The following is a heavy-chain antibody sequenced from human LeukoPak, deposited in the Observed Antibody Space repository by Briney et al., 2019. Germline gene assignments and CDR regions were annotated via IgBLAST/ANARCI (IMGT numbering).Heavy chain of an antibody. J-gene: IGHJ4*02. CDR3: AKDKDPWKSTSISDFDY. V-gene: IGHV3-30*02. CDR2: IRYDGSNK. Sequence: GGSLRLSCAASGFTFSSYGMHWVRQAPGKGLEWVAFIRYDGSNKYYADSVKGRFTISRDNSKNTLYLQMNSLRAEDAAMYFCAKDKDPWKSTSISDFDYWGQGTLVTVSS. CDR1: GFTFSSYG. D-gene: IGHD1-1*01.